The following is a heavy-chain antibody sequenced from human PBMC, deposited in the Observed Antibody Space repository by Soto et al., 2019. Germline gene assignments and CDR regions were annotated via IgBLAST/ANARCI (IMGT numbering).Heavy chain of an antibody. Sequence: QVQLVQSGAEVRKSGSSVKVSCKAAGGTFSDYALSWVRQAPGQGLEWLGGIIPMFATTNYAQKFQGRATITADDSATTAYMELSSVKSEDTAVYYCARGRGIGFSSTWNIYWYYNMDVWGQGTTVTVSS. J-gene: IGHJ6*02. CDR3: ARGRGIGFSSTWNIYWYYNMDV. V-gene: IGHV1-69*01. D-gene: IGHD6-13*01. CDR1: GGTFSDYA. CDR2: IIPMFATT.